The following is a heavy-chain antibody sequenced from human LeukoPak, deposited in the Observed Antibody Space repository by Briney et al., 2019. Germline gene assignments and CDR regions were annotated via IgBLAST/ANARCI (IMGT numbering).Heavy chain of an antibody. V-gene: IGHV3-7*01. CDR2: IKQDGSER. CDR3: ATDNVYCSRTSCYQTFDY. D-gene: IGHD2-2*01. J-gene: IGHJ4*02. Sequence: GGSLRLSCAASGFSFSSYWMSWVRQAPGKGLEWVAIIKQDGSERYYVDSVKGRFTISIDNSRNSLYLQMDILRAEDTAVYYCATDNVYCSRTSCYQTFDYWGQGTLVTVPS. CDR1: GFSFSSYW.